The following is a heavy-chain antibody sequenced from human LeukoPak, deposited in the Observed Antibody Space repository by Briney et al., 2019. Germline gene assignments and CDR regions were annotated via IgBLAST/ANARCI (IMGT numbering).Heavy chain of an antibody. D-gene: IGHD3-22*01. Sequence: ASVKVSCKASVYTFTGYYMHWVRQAPGQGLEWMGWINPNSGGTNYAQKFQGRVTMTRDTSISTAYMELSRLRSDDTAVYYCARGPYPAYYDSSGYNDYWGQGTLVTVSS. CDR3: ARGPYPAYYDSSGYNDY. CDR1: VYTFTGYY. J-gene: IGHJ4*02. V-gene: IGHV1-2*02. CDR2: INPNSGGT.